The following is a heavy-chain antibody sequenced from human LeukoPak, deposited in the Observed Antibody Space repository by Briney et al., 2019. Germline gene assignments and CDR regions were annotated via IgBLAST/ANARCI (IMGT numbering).Heavy chain of an antibody. V-gene: IGHV4-59*01. CDR2: IYHSGST. CDR3: AREGDNGSYYFDY. J-gene: IGHJ4*02. D-gene: IGHD3-10*01. CDR1: GGSISSYY. Sequence: PSETLSLTCTVSGGSISSYYWSWIRQPPGKGLEWIGYIYHSGSTYYNPSLKSRVTISVDTSKNQFSLKLSSVTAADTAVYYCAREGDNGSYYFDYWGQGTLVTVSS.